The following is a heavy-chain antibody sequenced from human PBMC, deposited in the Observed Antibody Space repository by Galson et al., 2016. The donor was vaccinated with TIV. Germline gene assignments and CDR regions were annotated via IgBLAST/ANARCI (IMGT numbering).Heavy chain of an antibody. CDR2: IEQDGSDE. J-gene: IGHJ4*02. V-gene: IGHV3-7*03. CDR1: GFRFNSYA. Sequence: SLRLSCAASGFRFNSYAMNWVRQAPGKGLEWVANIEQDGSDEYYVDSVKGRFTISRDNAKNSVYLQMNSLKSDDTAVYYCARGSIAARSHFDNWGQGTLVTVSS. D-gene: IGHD6-6*01. CDR3: ARGSIAARSHFDN.